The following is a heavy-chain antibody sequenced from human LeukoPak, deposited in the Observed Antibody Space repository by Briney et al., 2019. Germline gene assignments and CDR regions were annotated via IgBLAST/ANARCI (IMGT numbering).Heavy chain of an antibody. D-gene: IGHD3-10*01. V-gene: IGHV3-53*01. CDR2: LFSGGNT. CDR3: ARESGFGALFPHCMDV. Sequence: GGSLRLSCAASGFTISNNYMSWVRQAPGQGLEWVSVLFSGGNTYYPDSVKGRFTISRDNSRNTLYLQMNSLRAEDTAVYYCARESGFGALFPHCMDVWGQGTTVTVSS. J-gene: IGHJ6*02. CDR1: GFTISNNY.